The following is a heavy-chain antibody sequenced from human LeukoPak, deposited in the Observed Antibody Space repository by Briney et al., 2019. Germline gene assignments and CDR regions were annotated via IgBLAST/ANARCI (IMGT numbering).Heavy chain of an antibody. CDR1: GYTLTSYS. J-gene: IGHJ3*02. CDR3: AREGGIAGDAFDI. V-gene: IGHV1-18*01. CDR2: ISAYNGNT. Sequence: SSLKVSRKASGYTLTSYSITGVRQTPGQGLEWVGWISAYNGNTNNAQKLQGRVTMTTGTSTSTGYMGLRSLRSDDTAVYYCAREGGIAGDAFDIWGQGTMVTVSS. D-gene: IGHD6-13*01.